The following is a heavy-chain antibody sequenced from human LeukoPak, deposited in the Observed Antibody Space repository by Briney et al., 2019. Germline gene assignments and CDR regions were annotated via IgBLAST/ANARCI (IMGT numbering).Heavy chain of an antibody. CDR2: IYYSGST. V-gene: IGHV4-31*03. CDR1: GGSISSGGYY. CDR3: ARDRGDSGAFDI. D-gene: IGHD2-21*01. J-gene: IGHJ3*02. Sequence: SQTLSLTCTVSGGSISSGGYYWSWIRQHPGKGLEWTGYIYYSGSTYYNPSLKSRVTISVDTSKNQFSLKLSSVTAADTAVYYCARDRGDSGAFDIWGQGTMVTVSS.